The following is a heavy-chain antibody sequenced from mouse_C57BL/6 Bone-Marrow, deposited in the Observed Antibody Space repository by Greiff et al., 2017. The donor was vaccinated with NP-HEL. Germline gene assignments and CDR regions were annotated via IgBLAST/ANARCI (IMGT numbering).Heavy chain of an antibody. CDR3: AGDRAMVTTRRGDYFDY. CDR1: GFPITSGYY. Sequence: QVQLKESGPGLVKPSQSLFLTCSITGFPITSGYYWIWIRQSPGKPLEWMGYITHSGETFYNPSLQSPISITRETSKNQFFLQLNSVTTEDTAMYYCAGDRAMVTTRRGDYFDYWGQGTTLTVSS. V-gene: IGHV12-3*01. J-gene: IGHJ2*01. D-gene: IGHD2-2*01. CDR2: ITHSGET.